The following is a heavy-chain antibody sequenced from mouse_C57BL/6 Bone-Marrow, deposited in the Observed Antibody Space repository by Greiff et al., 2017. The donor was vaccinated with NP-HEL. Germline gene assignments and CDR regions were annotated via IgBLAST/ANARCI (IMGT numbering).Heavy chain of an antibody. J-gene: IGHJ1*03. Sequence: QVQLQQSGPELVKPGASVKLSCKASGYTFTSYDINWVKQRPGQGLEWIGWIYPRDGSTKYNEKFKGKATLTVDTSSSTAYMVLHSLTSEDSAVYFCARCPFYYGSSYWYFDVWGTGTTVTVSS. CDR2: IYPRDGST. V-gene: IGHV1-85*01. CDR3: ARCPFYYGSSYWYFDV. CDR1: GYTFTSYD. D-gene: IGHD1-1*01.